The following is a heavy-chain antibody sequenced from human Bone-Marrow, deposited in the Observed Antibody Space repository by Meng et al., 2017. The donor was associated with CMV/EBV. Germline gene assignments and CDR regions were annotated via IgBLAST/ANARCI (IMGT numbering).Heavy chain of an antibody. CDR3: ARDRADIVVVPPSYYYGMDV. CDR2: ISSSGSTI. D-gene: IGHD2-2*01. Sequence: GESLKISCAASGLTFSSYEMNWVRQAPGKGLEWVSYISSSGSTIYYADSVKGRFTISRDNAKNSLYLQMNSLRAEDTAVYYCARDRADIVVVPPSYYYGMDVWGQGTTVTFSS. J-gene: IGHJ6*02. CDR1: GLTFSSYE. V-gene: IGHV3-48*03.